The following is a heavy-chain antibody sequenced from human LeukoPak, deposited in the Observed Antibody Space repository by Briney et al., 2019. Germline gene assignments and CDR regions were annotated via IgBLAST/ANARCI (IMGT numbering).Heavy chain of an antibody. V-gene: IGHV1-2*02. CDR2: INPNSGGT. J-gene: IGHJ4*02. D-gene: IGHD6-13*01. CDR1: GYTFTGYY. CDR3: ASSLVAADGTSFDS. Sequence: ASVKVSCKASGYTFTGYYMHWVRQAPGQGLEWMGWINPNSGGTKYAQKFQGRVTLTRDTSISTAYMELSSLRSDDTAVYYCASSLVAADGTSFDSWGQGTLVTVSS.